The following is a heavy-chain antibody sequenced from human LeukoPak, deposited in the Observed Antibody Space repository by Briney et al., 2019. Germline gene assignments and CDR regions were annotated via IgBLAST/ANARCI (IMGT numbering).Heavy chain of an antibody. CDR1: GFTFGSYS. CDR2: ISSSGRYI. Sequence: GGSLRLSCAASGFTFGSYSTNWVRQAPGKGLEWVSSISSSGRYIYYADSVKGRFTISRDNAKNSLYLQMNSLRAEDTAVYYCARDQGYSSSWPQYYFDYWGQGTLVTVSS. CDR3: ARDQGYSSSWPQYYFDY. V-gene: IGHV3-21*01. J-gene: IGHJ4*02. D-gene: IGHD6-13*01.